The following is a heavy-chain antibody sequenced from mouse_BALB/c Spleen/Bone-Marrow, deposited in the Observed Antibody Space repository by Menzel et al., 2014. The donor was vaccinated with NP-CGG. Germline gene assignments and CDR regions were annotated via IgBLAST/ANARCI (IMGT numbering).Heavy chain of an antibody. Sequence: VQLKESGPGLVKPSQSLSLSCSVTGYSITSGYYWNWIRQFPGNKLEWMGYISYGGNNDYNPSLKNRISITRDTSKNQFFLNLNSVTSADTATYYCTRGEITWYFDVWGAGTTVTVSS. J-gene: IGHJ1*01. CDR1: GYSITSGYY. CDR3: TRGEITWYFDV. D-gene: IGHD2-4*01. CDR2: ISYGGNN. V-gene: IGHV3-6*02.